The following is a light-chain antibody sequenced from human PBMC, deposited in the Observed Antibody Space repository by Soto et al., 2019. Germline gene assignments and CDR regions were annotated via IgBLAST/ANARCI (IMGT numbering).Light chain of an antibody. V-gene: IGKV3-15*01. J-gene: IGKJ2*01. CDR2: AAS. CDR3: QQYDDWPPFT. CDR1: QSVADK. Sequence: EVVMTQLPATLSVSPGERVSLSCRASQSVADKLAWYQQKPGQAPRLLIYAASSRAAGIPTRFSGSGSGTDFTLTISSLQPEDFAVYYCQQYDDWPPFTCGQGTRLDI.